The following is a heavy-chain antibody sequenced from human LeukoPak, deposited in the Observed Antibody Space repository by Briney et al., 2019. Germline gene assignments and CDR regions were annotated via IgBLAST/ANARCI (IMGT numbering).Heavy chain of an antibody. CDR3: ARVPLRYCSSTSCYANDY. D-gene: IGHD2-2*01. CDR1: GFTFSSYS. J-gene: IGHJ4*02. CDR2: ISSSSSYI. V-gene: IGHV3-21*01. Sequence: GRSLRLSCAASGFTFSSYSMHWVRQAPGKGLEWVSSISSSSSYIYYADSVKGRFTISRDNAKNSLYLQMNSLRAEDTAVYYCARVPLRYCSSTSCYANDYWGQGTLVTVSS.